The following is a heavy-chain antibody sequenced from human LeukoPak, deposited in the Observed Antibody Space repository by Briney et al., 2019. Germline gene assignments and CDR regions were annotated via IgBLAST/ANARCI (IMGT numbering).Heavy chain of an antibody. V-gene: IGHV4-39*01. Sequence: PSETLSLTCAVSGGSISSTTSYWGWIRQPLGKGLEWIGRIYYSGSTFYNPSLKSRVTISVDTSKNQLSLRLSSVTAADTAVYYCARHGSTDYFDYWGQGTLVTVSS. CDR2: IYYSGST. CDR3: ARHGSTDYFDY. CDR1: GGSISSTTSY. D-gene: IGHD2-2*03. J-gene: IGHJ4*02.